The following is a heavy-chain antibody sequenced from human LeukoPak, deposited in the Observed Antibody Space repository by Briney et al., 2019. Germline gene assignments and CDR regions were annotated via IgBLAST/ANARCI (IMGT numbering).Heavy chain of an antibody. CDR3: ARGTYSYGYGY. D-gene: IGHD5-18*01. J-gene: IGHJ4*02. CDR2: INSDGRST. V-gene: IGHV3-74*01. Sequence: PGGSLRLSCAASGFTFSSYWMHWVRQAPGKGLVWVSRINSDGRSTSYADSVKGRLTTSRAHAKNTLYLQMNSLRAEDTAVYYCARGTYSYGYGYWGQGTLVTVSS. CDR1: GFTFSSYW.